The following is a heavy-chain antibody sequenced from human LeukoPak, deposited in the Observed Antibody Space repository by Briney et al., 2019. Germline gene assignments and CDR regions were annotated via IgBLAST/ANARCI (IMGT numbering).Heavy chain of an antibody. CDR3: ARGWSVQPLYYFDY. CDR2: INHSGST. CDR1: GGSFSGYY. D-gene: IGHD3-3*01. Sequence: SETLSLTCAVYGGSFSGYYWSWIRQPPGKGLEWIGEINHSGSTNCNPSLKSRVTISVDTSKNQFSLKLSSVTAADTAVYYCARGWSVQPLYYFDYWGQGTLVTVSS. J-gene: IGHJ4*02. V-gene: IGHV4-34*01.